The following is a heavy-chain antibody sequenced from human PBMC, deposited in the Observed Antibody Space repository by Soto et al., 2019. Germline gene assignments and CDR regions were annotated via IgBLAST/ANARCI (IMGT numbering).Heavy chain of an antibody. D-gene: IGHD2-15*01. J-gene: IGHJ4*02. CDR2: ISAYNGNT. V-gene: IGHV1-18*01. Sequence: QVQLVQSGAEVKKPGASVKVSCKASGYTFTNFGISWVRQAPGQGLEWMGWISAYNGNTNSAKNFQGRVTMTTDTSSSTAYMELSSLRSDDTAVYYCARGWTPIDYWGQGTLVTVSS. CDR1: GYTFTNFG. CDR3: ARGWTPIDY.